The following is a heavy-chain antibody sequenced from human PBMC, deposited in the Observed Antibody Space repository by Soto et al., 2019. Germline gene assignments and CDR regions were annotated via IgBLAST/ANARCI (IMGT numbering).Heavy chain of an antibody. Sequence: GGSLRLSCAASGFTFSSYAMSGVRQAPGKGLEWVSAISGSGGSTYYADSVKGRFTISRDNSKNTLYLQMNSLRAEDTAVYYCAKDQAYCGGDCYPYYFDYWGQGTLVTVSS. CDR2: ISGSGGST. CDR1: GFTFSSYA. V-gene: IGHV3-23*01. D-gene: IGHD2-21*02. CDR3: AKDQAYCGGDCYPYYFDY. J-gene: IGHJ4*02.